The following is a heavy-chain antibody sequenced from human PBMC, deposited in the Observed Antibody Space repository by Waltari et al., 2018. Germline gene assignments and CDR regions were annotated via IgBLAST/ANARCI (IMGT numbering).Heavy chain of an antibody. CDR3: ASGGFDSDCYFDL. J-gene: IGHJ2*01. Sequence: WGWIRPPPEKGLEWIGSIYHVGSTYYNPSLKSRVTISMDTSKNQFSLKLNSVTAADTAIYDCASGGFDSDCYFDLWGRGTLVTVSS. CDR2: IYHVGST. V-gene: IGHV4-38-2*01. D-gene: IGHD1-26*01.